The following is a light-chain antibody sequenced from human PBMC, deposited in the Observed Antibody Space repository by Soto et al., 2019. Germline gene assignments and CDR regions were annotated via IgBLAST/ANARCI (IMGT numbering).Light chain of an antibody. V-gene: IGLV2-8*01. CDR3: SSYAGSYRV. CDR1: GNDVGGYNY. Sequence: QSALTQPPSASGSPGQSVTISCTGTGNDVGGYNYVSWYQQHPGKAPKLMIYEVTKRPSGVPDRFSGSKSGNTASLTVSGLQAEDEADYYCSSYAGSYRVFGTGTKLTVL. CDR2: EVT. J-gene: IGLJ1*01.